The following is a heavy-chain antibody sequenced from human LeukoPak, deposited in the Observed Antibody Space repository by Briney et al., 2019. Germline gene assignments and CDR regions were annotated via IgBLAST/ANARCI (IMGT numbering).Heavy chain of an antibody. CDR2: ISTSGSTI. J-gene: IGHJ4*02. V-gene: IGHV3-11*01. CDR1: GFPFSDSY. CDR3: ARRIVATKAYYFDY. D-gene: IGHD5-12*01. Sequence: PGRSLRLSCAASGFPFSDSYMSWIRQAPGKGLEWVSYISTSGSTIYYADSVKGRFTISRDNAKNSLYLQMNSLRAEDTAMYYCARRIVATKAYYFDYWGQGTLVTVSS.